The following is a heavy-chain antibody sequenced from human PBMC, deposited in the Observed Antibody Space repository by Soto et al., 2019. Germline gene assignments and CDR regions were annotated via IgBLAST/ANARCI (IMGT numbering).Heavy chain of an antibody. D-gene: IGHD4-17*01. CDR3: ARHGRTTSPWDAFDI. J-gene: IGHJ3*02. CDR1: GGSFSGYY. Sequence: SETLSLTCAFYGGSFSGYYWSWIRQPPGKGLEWLGDINPSGSTNYNPSLKSRVIMSVDTSKKQFSLNVTSVTAADTAVYYCARHGRTTSPWDAFDIWGQGTMVSVTS. CDR2: INPSGST. V-gene: IGHV4-34*01.